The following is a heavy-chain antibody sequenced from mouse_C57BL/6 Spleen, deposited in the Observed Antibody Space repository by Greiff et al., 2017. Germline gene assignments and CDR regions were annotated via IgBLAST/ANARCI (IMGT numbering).Heavy chain of an antibody. CDR2: ISSGSSTI. V-gene: IGHV5-17*01. Sequence: EVQRVESGGGLVKPGGSLKLSCAASGFTFSDYGMHWVRQAPEKGLEWVAYISSGSSTIYYADTVKGRFTISRDNAKNTLFLQMTSLRSEDTAMYYCARRDHSYAMDYWGQGTSVTVSS. J-gene: IGHJ4*01. D-gene: IGHD3-3*01. CDR3: ARRDHSYAMDY. CDR1: GFTFSDYG.